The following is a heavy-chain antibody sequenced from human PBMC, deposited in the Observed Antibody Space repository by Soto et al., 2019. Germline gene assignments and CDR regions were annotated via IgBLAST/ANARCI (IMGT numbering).Heavy chain of an antibody. J-gene: IGHJ3*02. CDR3: AKDMGISMDAFDI. V-gene: IGHV3-9*01. CDR2: ISWNSGSI. D-gene: IGHD1-26*01. CDR1: GFTFDDYA. Sequence: PGGSLRLSCAASGFTFDDYAMHWVRQAPGKGLEWVSGISWNSGSIGYADSVKGRFTISRDNAKNSLYLQMNSLRAEDTALYYCAKDMGISMDAFDIWGQGTMVTVS.